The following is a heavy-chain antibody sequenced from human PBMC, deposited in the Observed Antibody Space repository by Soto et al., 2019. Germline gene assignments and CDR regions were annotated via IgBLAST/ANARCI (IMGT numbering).Heavy chain of an antibody. CDR2: ISSSGGST. V-gene: IGHV3-23*01. CDR3: AKDAPQNWNYPY. Sequence: AGGSLRLSCTASGFTFSSYAMSWVRQAPGKGLEWVSAISSSGGSTYYADSVKGRFTISRDNSKNTLYLQMNSLRAEDTAVYYCAKDAPQNWNYPYWGQGTLVTVSS. J-gene: IGHJ4*02. D-gene: IGHD1-7*01. CDR1: GFTFSSYA.